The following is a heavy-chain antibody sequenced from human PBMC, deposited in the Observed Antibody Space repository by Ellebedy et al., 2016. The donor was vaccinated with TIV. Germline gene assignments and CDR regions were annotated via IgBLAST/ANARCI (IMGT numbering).Heavy chain of an antibody. CDR1: GYTFTGYY. CDR2: INPNSGGT. D-gene: IGHD3-22*01. V-gene: IGHV1-2*02. J-gene: IGHJ5*02. CDR3: AREEITMRGDWFDP. Sequence: GGSLRLSCKGSGYTFTGYYMHWVRQAPGQGLEWMGWINPNSGGTNYAQKFQGRVTMTRDTSISTAYMELSRLRSDDTAVYYCAREEITMRGDWFDPWGQGTLVTVSS.